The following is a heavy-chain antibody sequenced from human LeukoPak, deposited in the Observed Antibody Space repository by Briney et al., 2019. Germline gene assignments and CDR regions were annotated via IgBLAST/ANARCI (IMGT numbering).Heavy chain of an antibody. V-gene: IGHV1-46*01. J-gene: IGHJ3*02. Sequence: ASVKVSCKASGYTFTIYYMHWVRHAPGQGLEWMGITNPSGGSTSYSQKFQGRVTMTRDTSTSTVYMELSSLRSDDTAVYYCARDLSQGDILNIWGQGTMVTVSS. D-gene: IGHD2-15*01. CDR3: ARDLSQGDILNI. CDR1: GYTFTIYY. CDR2: TNPSGGST.